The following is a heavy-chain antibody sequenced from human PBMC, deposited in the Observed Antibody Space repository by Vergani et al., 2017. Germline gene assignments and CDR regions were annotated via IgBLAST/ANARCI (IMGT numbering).Heavy chain of an antibody. Sequence: HVQLVQSAAEVKKPGASVKVSCKASGYTFRNYRTTWVRQASGQGLEWLLGISPYNGHTKYAQKLQDRVTMITETSKTIAYIVVRGLSADDTAVYYCARVINHFESNAYYSDAFDIWGQGTLVAVSS. CDR3: ARVINHFESNAYYSDAFDI. V-gene: IGHV1-18*01. J-gene: IGHJ3*02. CDR1: GYTFRNYR. D-gene: IGHD3-22*01. CDR2: ISPYNGHT.